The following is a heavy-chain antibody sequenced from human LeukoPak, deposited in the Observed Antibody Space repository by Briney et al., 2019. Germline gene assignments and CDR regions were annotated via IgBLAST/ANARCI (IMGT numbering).Heavy chain of an antibody. CDR1: GFTFDDYA. D-gene: IGHD3-22*01. V-gene: IGHV3-43D*03. CDR2: ISWDGGGT. CDR3: AKAPYDTSGHRPPDY. J-gene: IGHJ4*02. Sequence: GGSLRLSCAASGFTFDDYAMHWVRQPPGKGLEWVSLISWDGGGTYYADSVKGRFTISRDNSKKSLYLQMNSLRAEDTALYYCAKAPYDTSGHRPPDYWGQGTPVTVSS.